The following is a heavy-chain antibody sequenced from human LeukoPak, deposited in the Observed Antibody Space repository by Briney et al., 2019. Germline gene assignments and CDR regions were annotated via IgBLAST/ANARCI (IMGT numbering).Heavy chain of an antibody. CDR2: ISYDGSNK. Sequence: PGGSLRLSCAASGFTFSSYGMHWVRQAPGKGLEWVAVISYDGSNKYYADSVKGRFTIPRDNSKNTLYLQMNSLRAEDTAVYYCAKDSKYYYGSGRNWFDPWGQGTLVTVSS. CDR3: AKDSKYYYGSGRNWFDP. V-gene: IGHV3-30*18. J-gene: IGHJ5*02. CDR1: GFTFSSYG. D-gene: IGHD3-10*01.